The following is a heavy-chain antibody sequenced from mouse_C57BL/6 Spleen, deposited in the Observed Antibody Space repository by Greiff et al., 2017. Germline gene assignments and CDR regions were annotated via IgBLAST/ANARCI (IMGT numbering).Heavy chain of an antibody. CDR2: ISYDGSN. CDR3: AREFITTVVAHWYFDV. D-gene: IGHD1-1*01. CDR1: GYSITSGYY. J-gene: IGHJ1*03. Sequence: EVQLQQSGPGLVKPSQSLSLTCSVTGYSITSGYYWNWIRQFPGNKLEWMGYISYDGSNNYNPSLKNRISITRDTSKNQFFLKLNSVTTEDTATYYCAREFITTVVAHWYFDVWGTGTTVTVSS. V-gene: IGHV3-6*01.